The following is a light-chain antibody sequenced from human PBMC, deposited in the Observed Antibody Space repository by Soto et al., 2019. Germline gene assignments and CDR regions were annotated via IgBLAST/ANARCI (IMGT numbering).Light chain of an antibody. J-gene: IGKJ2*01. Sequence: DIQMTQSPSTLSASVGDRVTFTCRASQNIYNYLAWYQQKPGKAPNLLIYQASTLETGVPSRFRGSGSVTEFTLTISNLQPDDFATYFCQQYSSSPLTFGQGTRLEIK. CDR3: QQYSSSPLT. V-gene: IGKV1-5*03. CDR1: QNIYNY. CDR2: QAS.